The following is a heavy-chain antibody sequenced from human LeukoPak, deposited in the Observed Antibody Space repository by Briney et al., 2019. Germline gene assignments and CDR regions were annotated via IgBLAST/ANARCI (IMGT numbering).Heavy chain of an antibody. CDR2: ISGSGGGT. CDR1: GFTFSSYA. D-gene: IGHD3-22*01. V-gene: IGHV3-23*01. CDR3: AKGAWASRYYYDSSGYYYSFDY. J-gene: IGHJ4*02. Sequence: GASLRLSCAASGFTFSSYAMSWVRQAPGKGLEWVSAISGSGGGTYYADSVKGRFTFSRDNSKNTLYLQMNSLRAEDTAVYYCAKGAWASRYYYDSSGYYYSFDYWGQGTLVTVSS.